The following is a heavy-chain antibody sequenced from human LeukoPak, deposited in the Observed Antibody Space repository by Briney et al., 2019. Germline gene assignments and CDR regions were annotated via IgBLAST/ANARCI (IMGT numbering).Heavy chain of an antibody. D-gene: IGHD2-2*01. V-gene: IGHV3-30*18. J-gene: IGHJ5*02. CDR2: ISYDGSNK. CDR1: GFTFSSYG. CDR3: AKGIARYQLLFYGLWFDP. Sequence: GRSLRLSCAASGFTFSSYGMHWVRQAPGKGLEWVAVISYDGSNKYYADSVKGRFTISRDNSKNTLYLQMNSLRAEDTAVYYCAKGIARYQLLFYGLWFDPWGQGTLVTVSS.